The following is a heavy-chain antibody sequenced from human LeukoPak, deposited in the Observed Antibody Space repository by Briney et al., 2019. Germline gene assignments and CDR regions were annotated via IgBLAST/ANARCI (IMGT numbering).Heavy chain of an antibody. CDR3: ARATPNHYDILTGYYNWSDP. CDR1: GGSFSGYY. Sequence: SETLSLTCAVYGGSFSGYYWSWIRQPPGKGLEWIGEINHSGSTNYNPSLKSRVTISVDTSKNQFSLKLSSVTAADTAVYYCARATPNHYDILTGYYNWSDPWGQGTLVTVS. CDR2: INHSGST. D-gene: IGHD3-9*01. J-gene: IGHJ5*02. V-gene: IGHV4-34*01.